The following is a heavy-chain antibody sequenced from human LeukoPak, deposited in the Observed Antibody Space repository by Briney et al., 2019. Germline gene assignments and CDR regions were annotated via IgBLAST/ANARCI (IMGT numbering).Heavy chain of an antibody. CDR2: IYPGDSDT. V-gene: IGHV5-51*01. J-gene: IGHJ4*02. CDR3: ATSNQRVGSSWLPFDY. CDR1: GYSFTSYW. D-gene: IGHD6-13*01. Sequence: HGESLKISCKGSGYSFTSYWIGWVRQMPGKGLEWMGIIYPGDSDTRYSPSFQGQVTISADKSISTAYLQWSSLKASDTAIYYCATSNQRVGSSWLPFDYWGQGTLVTVSS.